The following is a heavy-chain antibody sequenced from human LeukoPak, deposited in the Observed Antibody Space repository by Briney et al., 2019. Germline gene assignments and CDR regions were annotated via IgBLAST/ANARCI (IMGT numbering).Heavy chain of an antibody. J-gene: IGHJ6*03. CDR2: IYYSGST. V-gene: IGHV4-39*07. CDR1: GGSISSSSYY. Sequence: SETLSLTCTVSGGSISSSSYYWGWIRQPPGKGLEWIGSIYYSGSTYYNPSLKSRVTISVDTSKNQFSLKLSSVTAADTAVYYCARHFKAAAGTFGYYYYYMDVWGKGTTVTISS. CDR3: ARHFKAAAGTFGYYYYYMDV. D-gene: IGHD6-13*01.